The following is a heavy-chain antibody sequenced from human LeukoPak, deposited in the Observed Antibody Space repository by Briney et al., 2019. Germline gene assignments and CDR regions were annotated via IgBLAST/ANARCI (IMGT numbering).Heavy chain of an antibody. J-gene: IGHJ5*02. D-gene: IGHD1-26*01. CDR3: ARGPGGLGDWFDP. CDR2: INPDSGDT. Sequence: ASVKVSCKASGYTFSDYYIHWVRQAPGQGLEWMGWINPDSGDTNYEQKFQDWVTMTRDTSVNTVYMELSRLRSDDTAVYYCARGPGGLGDWFDPWGQGTLVTVSS. CDR1: GYTFSDYY. V-gene: IGHV1-2*04.